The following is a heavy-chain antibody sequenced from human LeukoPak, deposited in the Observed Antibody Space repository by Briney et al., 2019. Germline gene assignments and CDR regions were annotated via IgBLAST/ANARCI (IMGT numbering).Heavy chain of an antibody. D-gene: IGHD3-10*01. CDR3: ARGDRLWFGELFFDY. V-gene: IGHV3-9*01. J-gene: IGHJ4*02. CDR2: ISWNSGSI. CDR1: GFTFDDYA. Sequence: GRSLRLSCAASGFTFDDYAMHWVRQAPGKGLEWVSGISWNSGSIGYADSVKGRFTISRDNAKNSLYLQMNSLRAEDTALYYCARGDRLWFGELFFDYWGQGTLVTVSS.